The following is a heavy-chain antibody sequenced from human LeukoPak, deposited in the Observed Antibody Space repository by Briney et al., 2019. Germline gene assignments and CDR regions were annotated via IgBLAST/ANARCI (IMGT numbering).Heavy chain of an antibody. Sequence: GGSLRLSCAASGFTFSSYAMHWVRQAPGKGLEWVAVISYDGSNKYYADSVKGRFTISRDNSKNTLYLQMNSLRAEDTAVYYCARDLTGYYFDYWGQGTLVTVSS. CDR1: GFTFSSYA. CDR3: ARDLTGYYFDY. V-gene: IGHV3-30-3*01. J-gene: IGHJ4*02. D-gene: IGHD3-10*01. CDR2: ISYDGSNK.